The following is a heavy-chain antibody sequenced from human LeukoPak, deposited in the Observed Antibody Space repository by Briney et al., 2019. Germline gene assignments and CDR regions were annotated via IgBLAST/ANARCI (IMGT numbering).Heavy chain of an antibody. CDR1: GFTFSSYA. D-gene: IGHD3-22*01. CDR2: ISGSGGRT. Sequence: PGGSLRHSSADSGFTFSSYAMSWVCEAPGKGLEWVSAISGSGGRTYYADSVKGRFTISRDNSKNTLYLQMNSLRAEDTAVYYCAKILVVVITRDYFDFWGQGTLVTVSS. V-gene: IGHV3-23*01. J-gene: IGHJ4*02. CDR3: AKILVVVITRDYFDF.